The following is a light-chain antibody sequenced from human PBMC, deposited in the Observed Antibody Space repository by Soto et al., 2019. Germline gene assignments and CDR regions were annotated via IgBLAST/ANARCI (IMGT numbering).Light chain of an antibody. CDR3: CSYGGSFYV. V-gene: IGLV2-11*01. CDR2: DVN. Sequence: QSVLTQPHSVSGSPGPSVAISCSGTSSDVGGYNYVSWYQQHPGKAPKLIIFDVNKRPSGVPDRFSGSKSGNTASLTISGLQAEDEADYYCCSYGGSFYVVGTGTKLTVL. J-gene: IGLJ1*01. CDR1: SSDVGGYNY.